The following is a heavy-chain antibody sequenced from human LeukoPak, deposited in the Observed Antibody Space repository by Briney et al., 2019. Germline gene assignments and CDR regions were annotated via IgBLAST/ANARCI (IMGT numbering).Heavy chain of an antibody. Sequence: SETLSLTCAVYGGSFSVYYWSWIRQPPGKGLEWIGYIYYSGSTNYNPSLKSRVTISVDTSKNQFSLKLSSVTAADTAVYYCARVVSSGWSYYFDYWGQGTLVTVSS. CDR1: GGSFSVYY. CDR3: ARVVSSGWSYYFDY. V-gene: IGHV4-59*12. J-gene: IGHJ4*02. CDR2: IYYSGST. D-gene: IGHD6-19*01.